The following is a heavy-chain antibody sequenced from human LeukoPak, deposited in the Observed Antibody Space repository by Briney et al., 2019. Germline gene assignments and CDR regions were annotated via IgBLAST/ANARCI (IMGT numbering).Heavy chain of an antibody. J-gene: IGHJ6*03. CDR3: AKAQRRYYYYMDV. CDR2: IRYDGSNK. Sequence: GGSLRLSCAASGFTFSSYGMHWVRQAPGKGLEWVAFIRYDGSNKYYADSVKGRFTISRDNSKNTLYLQMNSLRAEDTAVYYCAKAQRRYYYYMDVWGKGTTVTVSS. V-gene: IGHV3-30*02. CDR1: GFTFSSYG.